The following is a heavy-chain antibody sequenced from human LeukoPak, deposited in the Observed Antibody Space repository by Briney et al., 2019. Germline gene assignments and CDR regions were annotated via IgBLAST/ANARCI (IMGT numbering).Heavy chain of an antibody. V-gene: IGHV4-34*01. CDR3: ARGRISYYYYYYMDV. Sequence: SETLSLTCAVYGGYFSGYYWSWIRQPPGKGLEWIGEINHSGSTNYNPSLKSRVTISVDTSKNQFSLKLSSVTAADTAVYYCARGRISYYYYYYMDVWGKGTTVTVSS. J-gene: IGHJ6*03. CDR1: GGYFSGYY. CDR2: INHSGST.